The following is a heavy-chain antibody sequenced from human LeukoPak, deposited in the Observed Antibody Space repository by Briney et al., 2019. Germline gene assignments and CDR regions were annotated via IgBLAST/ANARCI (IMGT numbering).Heavy chain of an antibody. CDR2: TGLSSSYI. CDR1: GFSLSIYD. D-gene: IGHD2-15*01. V-gene: IGHV3-21*01. Sequence: PGGSLTLSCAASGFSLSIYDMVLVRQAPGKALEWIASTGLSSSYIGYADSVKGRFTISRDNGENSVYLQMNRLRAEDTAVYFCARERSYCSGATCSLELWGQGTLVTVPS. CDR3: ARERSYCSGATCSLEL. J-gene: IGHJ4*02.